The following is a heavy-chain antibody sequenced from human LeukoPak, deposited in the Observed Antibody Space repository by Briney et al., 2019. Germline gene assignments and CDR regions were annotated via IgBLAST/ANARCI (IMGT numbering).Heavy chain of an antibody. CDR2: INAGNGNA. CDR1: GYTVTDYG. V-gene: IGHV1-3*01. D-gene: IGHD3-22*01. J-gene: IGHJ1*01. CDR3: ARVPLHDRNDYYYPH. Sequence: ASVKVSCKASGYTVTDYGMHWVRQAPGQRLEWMAWINAGNGNAKYSQKFQGRVTITRDTSASTAYMELSSLRSEDTAVYYCARVPLHDRNDYYYPHWGQGTVVTVSS.